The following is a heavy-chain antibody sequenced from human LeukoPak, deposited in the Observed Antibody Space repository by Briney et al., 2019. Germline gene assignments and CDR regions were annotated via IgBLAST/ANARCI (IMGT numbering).Heavy chain of an antibody. CDR3: AIRGAFQH. CDR2: IPFDGSNK. J-gene: IGHJ1*01. Sequence: GGSLRLSCAASGFTFSNYGMHWIRQAPGKGLEWLAFIPFDGSNKYYADSVKGRFTISRDNSKNTLYVQMNSLRTEDTAVYYCAIRGAFQHWGQGTLVTVSS. V-gene: IGHV3-30*02. CDR1: GFTFSNYG. D-gene: IGHD3-10*01.